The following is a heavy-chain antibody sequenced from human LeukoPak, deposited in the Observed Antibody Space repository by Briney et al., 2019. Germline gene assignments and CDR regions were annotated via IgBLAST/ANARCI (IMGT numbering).Heavy chain of an antibody. J-gene: IGHJ4*02. CDR1: GFTFSTYT. CDR2: ITSAGNFI. V-gene: IGHV3-21*01. CDR3: ARDLWDH. Sequence: GGSLRRSSAASGFTFSTYTMIWVRQAPGKGLEWVSSITSAGNFIYYADSLRGRFTVSRDNAKNSLYLQMNRLRAEDTAMYYCARDLWDHWGQGTQVTVSS.